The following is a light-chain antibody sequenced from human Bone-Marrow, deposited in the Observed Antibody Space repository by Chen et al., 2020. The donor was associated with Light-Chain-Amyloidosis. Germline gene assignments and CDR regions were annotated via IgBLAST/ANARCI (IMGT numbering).Light chain of an antibody. V-gene: IGLV6-57*01. CDR1: SGSIATNY. CDR2: EDD. Sequence: NFMLTQPHSVSESPGKTVIISCTRSSGSIATNYVQGYPQRPGSSPTTVIYEDDQRPSGVPDRFSGSIDRSSNSASLTISGLKTEDEADYYCQSYQGSSQGLFSGGTKLTVL. J-gene: IGLJ3*02. CDR3: QSYQGSSQGL.